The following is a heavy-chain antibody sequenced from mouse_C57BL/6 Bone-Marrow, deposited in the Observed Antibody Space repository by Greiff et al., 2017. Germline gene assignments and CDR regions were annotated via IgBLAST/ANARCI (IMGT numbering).Heavy chain of an antibody. J-gene: IGHJ3*01. CDR2: IHPNSGST. CDR3: ASDSSYYGYGEFAF. Sequence: QVQLQQPGAELVKPGASVKLSCKASGYTFTSYWMHWVKQRPGQGLEWIGMIHPNSGSTNYNEKFKSKATLSVDKSSSTAYMQLSSLTSEDSAVYDCASDSSYYGYGEFAFWGKGTLVTVSA. V-gene: IGHV1-64*01. D-gene: IGHD2-2*01. CDR1: GYTFTSYW.